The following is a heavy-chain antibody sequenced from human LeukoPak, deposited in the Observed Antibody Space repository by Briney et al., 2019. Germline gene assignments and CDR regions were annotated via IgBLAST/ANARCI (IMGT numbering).Heavy chain of an antibody. CDR2: ISFAGSTK. D-gene: IGHD3-22*01. CDR1: GFTFSNLG. V-gene: IGHV3-30*18. Sequence: PGGSLRLSCAASGFTFSNLGMHWVRQAPGKGLEWVAVISFAGSTKYHADSVKGRFTVSRDNSKNTLYLQMNSLRVEDTAVYYCAKGDDSSGYSLWDYWGQGTLVTVSS. J-gene: IGHJ4*02. CDR3: AKGDDSSGYSLWDY.